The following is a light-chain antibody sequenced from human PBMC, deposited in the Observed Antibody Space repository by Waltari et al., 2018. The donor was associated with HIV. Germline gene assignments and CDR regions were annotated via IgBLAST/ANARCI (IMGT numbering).Light chain of an antibody. J-gene: IGKJ4*01. CDR1: QSLLPRSGFYY. Sequence: IVLTQSPLSLPVIPGEPASLSCRSSQSLLPRSGFYYLDWYLQKPGQSPQRLIYLGSRPASGVSDSFSGGGSGRHFTLNVTRVEADDVGIYFCMQSLQIPPTFGGGTKV. CDR2: LGS. V-gene: IGKV2-28*01. CDR3: MQSLQIPPT.